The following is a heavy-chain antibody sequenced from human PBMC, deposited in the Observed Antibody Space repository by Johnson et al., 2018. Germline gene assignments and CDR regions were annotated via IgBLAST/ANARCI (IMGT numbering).Heavy chain of an antibody. D-gene: IGHD3-10*01. J-gene: IGHJ1*01. CDR1: GFTFTNFA. V-gene: IGHV3-30-3*01. Sequence: VQLVESGGGVVQPGRSLRLSCAASGFTFTNFAIHWVRQAPGKGLEWVAVISYDGRNEFYADSVTGRFTISRDNSKNTLYLQMNSLRPEDTAVYYCARDQRSYGSGTYYNPFGGAQNWGQGTLVTVSS. CDR2: ISYDGRNE. CDR3: ARDQRSYGSGTYYNPFGGAQN.